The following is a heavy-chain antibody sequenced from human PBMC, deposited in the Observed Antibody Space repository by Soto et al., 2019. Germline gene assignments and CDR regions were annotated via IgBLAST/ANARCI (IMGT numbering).Heavy chain of an antibody. V-gene: IGHV3-23*01. D-gene: IGHD6-13*01. CDR1: GFTFSSYA. CDR3: ARATGFIAAAGTCYFDY. Sequence: GGSLRLSCAASGFTFSSYAMSWVRQAPGKGLEWVSAISGTAGDTYYPGSVKGRSTISRENAKNSLYLQMNSLRAEDTAVYYCARATGFIAAAGTCYFDYWGQGTLVTVSS. J-gene: IGHJ4*02. CDR2: ISGTAGDT.